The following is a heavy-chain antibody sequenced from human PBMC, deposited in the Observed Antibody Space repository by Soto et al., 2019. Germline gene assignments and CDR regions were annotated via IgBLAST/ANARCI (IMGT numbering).Heavy chain of an antibody. J-gene: IGHJ4*02. D-gene: IGHD5-18*01. CDR1: GYTFSGYY. Sequence: ASVKVSCKASGYTFSGYYMHWVRQAPGQGLEWMGWINPNSGGTNYAQKFQGWVTMTRDTSISTAYMELSRLRSDDTAVYYCARDPAADTAMTQPTMYYFDYWGQGTLVTVSS. V-gene: IGHV1-2*04. CDR2: INPNSGGT. CDR3: ARDPAADTAMTQPTMYYFDY.